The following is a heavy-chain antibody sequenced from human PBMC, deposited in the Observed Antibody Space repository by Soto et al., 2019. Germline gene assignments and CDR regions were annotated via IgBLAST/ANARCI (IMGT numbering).Heavy chain of an antibody. V-gene: IGHV4-31*03. Sequence: SQTLSLTCTVSGGSISSGGYYWSWIRQHPGRGLEWIGYIYYSGSTYYNPSLKSRVTISVDTSKNQFYLKRSSVTAADTAVYYCARDQPHYYDIVTGGWFDPWGQGTLVTVSS. CDR1: GGSISSGGYY. D-gene: IGHD3-9*01. CDR3: ARDQPHYYDIVTGGWFDP. CDR2: IYYSGST. J-gene: IGHJ5*02.